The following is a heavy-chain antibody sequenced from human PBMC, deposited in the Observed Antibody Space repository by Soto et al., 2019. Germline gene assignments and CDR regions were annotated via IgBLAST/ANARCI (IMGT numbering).Heavy chain of an antibody. V-gene: IGHV3-23*01. D-gene: IGHD3-10*01. J-gene: IGHJ4*02. Sequence: EVQLLESGGGLVQPGGSLRLSCAASGFTFSSYAMNWVRQAPGKGLEWVSSISGSGASVYYVDSVKGRFTISRDNSKNKLHLQMNSLRAEDTAVYYCANRAEFGRLAYWGQGTLVTVSS. CDR1: GFTFSSYA. CDR2: ISGSGASV. CDR3: ANRAEFGRLAY.